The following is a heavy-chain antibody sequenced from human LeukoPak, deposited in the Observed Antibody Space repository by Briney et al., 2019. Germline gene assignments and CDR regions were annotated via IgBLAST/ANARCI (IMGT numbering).Heavy chain of an antibody. CDR2: ISSSGSTI. J-gene: IGHJ4*02. V-gene: IGHV3-48*02. Sequence: GGSLRLSCAASGFSFSSYAMNWVRQVPGKGLEWVSYISSSGSTIYYADSVKGRFTISRDNAKNSLYVQMNSLRDEDSAVYYCARVGSYYDLSYWGQGTLVTVSS. CDR3: ARVGSYYDLSY. CDR1: GFSFSSYA. D-gene: IGHD1-26*01.